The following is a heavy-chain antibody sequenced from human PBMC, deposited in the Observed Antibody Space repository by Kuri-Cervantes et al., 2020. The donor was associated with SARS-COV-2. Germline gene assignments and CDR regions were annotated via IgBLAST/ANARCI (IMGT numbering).Heavy chain of an antibody. V-gene: IGHV3-11*06. CDR3: ARVDGDYYDAFDI. J-gene: IGHJ3*02. D-gene: IGHD4-17*01. Sequence: GESLKISCAASGFTFSDYYMSWIRQAPGKGLEWVSYISSSSSYTNYADSVKGRFTISRDNAKNSLYLQMNSLRAEDTAVYYCARVDGDYYDAFDIWGQGTRVTVSS. CDR2: ISSSSSYT. CDR1: GFTFSDYY.